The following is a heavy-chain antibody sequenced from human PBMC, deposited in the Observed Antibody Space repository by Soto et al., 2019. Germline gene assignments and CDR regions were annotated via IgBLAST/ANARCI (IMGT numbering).Heavy chain of an antibody. CDR2: INAGNGDT. CDR3: TRAPRREN. D-gene: IGHD6-6*01. CDR1: GYTFTSFP. Sequence: ASVKVSCKASGYTFTSFPIHWVRQAPGQRLEWMGWINAGNGDTKYSQKFQGRVTVTRDTSASTAYMELISLRSEDTDVYYCTRAPRRENWGQGTLVTVSS. J-gene: IGHJ1*01. V-gene: IGHV1-3*01.